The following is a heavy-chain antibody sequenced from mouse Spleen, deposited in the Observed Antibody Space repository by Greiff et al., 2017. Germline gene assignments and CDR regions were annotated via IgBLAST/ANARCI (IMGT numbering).Heavy chain of an antibody. D-gene: IGHD1-1*01. CDR2: IDPSDSYT. CDR1: GYTFTSYW. J-gene: IGHJ4*01. V-gene: IGHV1-50*01. Sequence: VQLQQPGAELVKPGASVKLSCKASGYTFTSYWMQWVKQRPGQGLEWIGEIDPSDSYTNYNQKFKGKATLTVDTSSSTAYMQLSSLTSEDSAVYYCARSITTVEAMDYWGQGTSVTVSS. CDR3: ARSITTVEAMDY.